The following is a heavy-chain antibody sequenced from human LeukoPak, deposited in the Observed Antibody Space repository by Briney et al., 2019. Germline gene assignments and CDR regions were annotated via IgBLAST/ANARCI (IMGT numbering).Heavy chain of an antibody. J-gene: IGHJ5*01. D-gene: IGHD1-1*01. CDR3: ARDGRSWNDADLDS. CDR2: ISTGASTI. V-gene: IGHV3-48*03. Sequence: PGGSLRLSCAASGFTFSSYEMNWVRQAPGKGLEWVSYISTGASTIYYADSVRGRFTISRDNAKNSLYLQMDSLRVEDTAVYYCARDGRSWNDADLDSWGQGTLVTVSS. CDR1: GFTFSSYE.